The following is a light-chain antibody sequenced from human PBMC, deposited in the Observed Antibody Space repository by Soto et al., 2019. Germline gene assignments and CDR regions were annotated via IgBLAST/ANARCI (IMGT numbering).Light chain of an antibody. V-gene: IGKV3-11*01. CDR1: QSVRSY. Sequence: ENVLTQSPATLSLSPGDRATLSCRASQSVRSYLAWYQQKPGQAPRLLISDASNRATGVPARFSGSGSGTDFTLTISSLEPEDFAVYYCQQRSSGWTFGTGTKVEI. CDR3: QQRSSGWT. CDR2: DAS. J-gene: IGKJ1*01.